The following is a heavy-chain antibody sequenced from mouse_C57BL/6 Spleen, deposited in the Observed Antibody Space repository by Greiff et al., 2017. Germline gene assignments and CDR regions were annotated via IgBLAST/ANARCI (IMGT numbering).Heavy chain of an antibody. Sequence: EVKLQESGPGLVKPSQSLSLTCSVTGYSITSGYYWNWIRQFPGNKLEWMGYISYDGSNNYNPSLKNRISITRDTSKNQFFLKLNSVTTEDTATYYCARNYERYFDYWGQGTTLTVSS. CDR3: ARNYERYFDY. D-gene: IGHD2-4*01. CDR1: GYSITSGYY. CDR2: ISYDGSN. V-gene: IGHV3-6*01. J-gene: IGHJ2*01.